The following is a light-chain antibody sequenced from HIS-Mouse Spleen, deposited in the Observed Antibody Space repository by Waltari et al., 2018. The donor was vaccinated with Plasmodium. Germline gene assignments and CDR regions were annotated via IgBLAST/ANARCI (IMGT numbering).Light chain of an antibody. CDR1: NWGYKY. CDR3: QAWDSSTVV. Sequence: SYELTQPPSVSVSPGQTASLTCSGENWGYKYACWYQQKPGQSPVLVIYQDSKRPSGIPERFSGSNSGNTATLTISGTQAMDEADYYCQAWDSSTVVFGGGTKLTVL. CDR2: QDS. J-gene: IGLJ2*01. V-gene: IGLV3-1*01.